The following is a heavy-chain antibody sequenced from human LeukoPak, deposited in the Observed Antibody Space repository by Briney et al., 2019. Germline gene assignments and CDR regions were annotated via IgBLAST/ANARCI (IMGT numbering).Heavy chain of an antibody. J-gene: IGHJ5*02. Sequence: GASVKVSCKASGYTFTGYYMHWVRQAPGQGLDWMGRINPNSGGTNYAQKFQGRVTMTRDTSISTAYMELSRLRSDDTAVYYCARVLPKDNWFDPWGQGTLVTVSS. CDR3: ARVLPKDNWFDP. V-gene: IGHV1-2*06. CDR2: INPNSGGT. CDR1: GYTFTGYY.